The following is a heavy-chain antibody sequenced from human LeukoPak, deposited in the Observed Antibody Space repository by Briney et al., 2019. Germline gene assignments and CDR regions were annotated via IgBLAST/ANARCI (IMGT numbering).Heavy chain of an antibody. Sequence: GGSLRLSCAASGFSFNNYGMHWVRQAPGEGLEWVAAIWYDGTHEFYVDSVKGRFTIPRDNSKNTLYLQMNTLRAEDTAMYYCAKDADDYGDSYFDSWGHGTLVTVSS. CDR3: AKDADDYGDSYFDS. CDR2: IWYDGTHE. J-gene: IGHJ4*01. D-gene: IGHD4-17*01. V-gene: IGHV3-33*06. CDR1: GFSFNNYG.